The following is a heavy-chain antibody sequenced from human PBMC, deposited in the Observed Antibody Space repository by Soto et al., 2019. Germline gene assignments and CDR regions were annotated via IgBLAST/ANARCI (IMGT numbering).Heavy chain of an antibody. CDR3: ADDGSKAGAITALES. J-gene: IGHJ3*01. CDR2: ISGSGGRT. Sequence: GGSLKLSCAAPGFTFSSYAMSWVRQAPGQGLERVSDISGSGGRTYCADFVKGRFTISRDNSKNTLFLQMNSLRAEDMALSFSADDGSKAGAITALESWGQGTMVTV. CDR1: GFTFSSYA. D-gene: IGHD3-3*01. V-gene: IGHV3-23*01.